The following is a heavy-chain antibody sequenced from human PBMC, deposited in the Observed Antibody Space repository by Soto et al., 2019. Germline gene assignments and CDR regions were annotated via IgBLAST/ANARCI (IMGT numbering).Heavy chain of an antibody. D-gene: IGHD6-6*01. Sequence: GGSLRLSCAASGFTFSSYAMHWVRQAPGKGLEWVAVISYDGSNKYYADSVKGRFTISRDNSKNTLYLQMNSLRAEDTAVYYCASGFSSSGVYWGQGTLVTVSS. CDR2: ISYDGSNK. V-gene: IGHV3-30-3*01. CDR3: ASGFSSSGVY. CDR1: GFTFSSYA. J-gene: IGHJ4*02.